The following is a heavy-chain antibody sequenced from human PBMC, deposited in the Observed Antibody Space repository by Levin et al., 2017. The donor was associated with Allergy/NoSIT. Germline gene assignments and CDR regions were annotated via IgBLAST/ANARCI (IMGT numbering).Heavy chain of an antibody. CDR3: ARDSSSWQTLAFDP. CDR2: ISSRNDYT. Sequence: GGSLRLSCAASGFTFSDFYMSWIRQAPGKGLEWIAYISSRNDYTVYADSVKGRFTISRDNAKSSLYLQMNSLRAEDTAMYFCARDSSSWQTLAFDPWGQGTLVTVSS. J-gene: IGHJ5*02. D-gene: IGHD6-13*01. CDR1: GFTFSDFY. V-gene: IGHV3-11*05.